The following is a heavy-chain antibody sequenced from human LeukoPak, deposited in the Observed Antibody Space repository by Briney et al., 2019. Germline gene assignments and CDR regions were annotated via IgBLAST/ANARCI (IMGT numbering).Heavy chain of an antibody. D-gene: IGHD6-19*01. V-gene: IGHV3-23*01. CDR3: AKSYSTGWYSHAG. CDR2: IKGSGSST. CDR1: GLTFSTYD. J-gene: IGHJ4*02. Sequence: GGSLRLSCAAPGLTFSTYDINWVRQAPGKGLESVAAIKGSGSSTYYADSVRGRFTISRDNSKSTLYLQMNSLRADDTAFYYCAKSYSTGWYSHAGWGQGTLLTVSS.